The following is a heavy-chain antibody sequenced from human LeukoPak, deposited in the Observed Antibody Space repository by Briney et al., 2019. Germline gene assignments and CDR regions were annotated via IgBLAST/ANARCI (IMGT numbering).Heavy chain of an antibody. V-gene: IGHV3-7*01. CDR3: ARELGSYEGGYYGMDV. CDR1: GFTFSTRW. Sequence: GGSLRLSCAASGFTFSTRWMSWVRQAPGKGLEWVANINEDGSEKNYVESLKGRFTISRDNAKNSLYLQMNSLRAEDTALYYCARELGSYEGGYYGMDVWGQGTTVTASS. J-gene: IGHJ6*02. CDR2: INEDGSEK. D-gene: IGHD1-26*01.